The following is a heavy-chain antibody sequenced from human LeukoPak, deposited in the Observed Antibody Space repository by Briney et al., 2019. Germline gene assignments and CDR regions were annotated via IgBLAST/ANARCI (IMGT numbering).Heavy chain of an antibody. CDR2: IYTSGST. CDR3: ARDRYCSGGYCAIPLDY. D-gene: IGHD2-15*01. V-gene: IGHV4-61*02. Sequence: SETLSLTCTVSGYSISSGYYWGWIRQPAGKGLEWIGRIYTSGSTNYNPSLKSRVTISVDTSKNQFSLKLSSVTAADTAVYYCARDRYCSGGYCAIPLDYWGQGTLVTVSS. CDR1: GYSISSGYY. J-gene: IGHJ4*02.